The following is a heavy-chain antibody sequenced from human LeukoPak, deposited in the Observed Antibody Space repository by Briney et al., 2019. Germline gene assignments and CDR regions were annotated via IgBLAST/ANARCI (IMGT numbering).Heavy chain of an antibody. D-gene: IGHD5-24*01. J-gene: IGHJ4*02. CDR2: INPSGEST. V-gene: IGHV1-46*01. CDR1: GYIFTNYY. Sequence: VASVKVSCKSSGYIFTNYYMHWVRQAPGQGLEWMGIINPSGESTSYAQKLQGRVTMTRDTSTNTVYMELSSLKSEDTAVYYCARGRGWLQLYFDYWGQGTLVTVSS. CDR3: ARGRGWLQLYFDY.